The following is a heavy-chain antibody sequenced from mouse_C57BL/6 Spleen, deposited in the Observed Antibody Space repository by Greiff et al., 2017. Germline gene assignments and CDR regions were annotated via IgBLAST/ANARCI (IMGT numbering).Heavy chain of an antibody. CDR3: ATVVEFNYFDY. V-gene: IGHV1-7*01. CDR2: INPSSGYT. D-gene: IGHD1-1*01. Sequence: QVQLQQSGAELAKPGASVKLSCKASGYTFTSYWMHWVKQRPGQGLEWIGYINPSSGYTKYNQKFKDKDTLTADKSSSTAYMQLSSLTYEDSAVYYWATVVEFNYFDYWGQGTTLTVSS. CDR1: GYTFTSYW. J-gene: IGHJ2*01.